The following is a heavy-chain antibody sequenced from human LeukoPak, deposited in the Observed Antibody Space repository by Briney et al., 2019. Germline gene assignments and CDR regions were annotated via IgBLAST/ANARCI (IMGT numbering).Heavy chain of an antibody. J-gene: IGHJ4*02. CDR2: INPNSGGT. Sequence: ASVKVSCKASGYTFGSYGITWVRQAPGQGLEWMGWINPNSGGTNYAQKLQGRVAMTTDTSTSTAYMELRSLRSDDTAVYYCARRTYSSSSSIFDYWGQGTLVTVSS. D-gene: IGHD6-6*01. CDR3: ARRTYSSSSSIFDY. V-gene: IGHV1-18*01. CDR1: GYTFGSYG.